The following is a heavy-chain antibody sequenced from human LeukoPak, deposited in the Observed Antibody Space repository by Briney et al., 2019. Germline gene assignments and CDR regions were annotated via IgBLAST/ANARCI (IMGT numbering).Heavy chain of an antibody. D-gene: IGHD3-22*01. CDR3: ARDSSGAGSDY. J-gene: IGHJ4*02. V-gene: IGHV1-8*01. CDR2: MKPNSGNT. Sequence: GASVKVSCKASGYTFTSYNINWVRQATGQGLEWMGWMKPNSGNTGYAQKFQGRVTMTRNNSTSTAYMELSSMRSEDTAVYYCARDSSGAGSDYWGQGTLVTVSS. CDR1: GYTFTSYN.